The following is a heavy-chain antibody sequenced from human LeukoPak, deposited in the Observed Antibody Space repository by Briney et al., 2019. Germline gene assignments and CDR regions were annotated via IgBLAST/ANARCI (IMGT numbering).Heavy chain of an antibody. V-gene: IGHV4-31*03. D-gene: IGHD5-18*01. J-gene: IGHJ4*02. CDR1: GGSIRSGNYH. CDR3: ARGGAYSSADY. CDR2: IYYSGRT. Sequence: PSETLSLTCTVSGGSIRSGNYHWTWIRQHPGKGLEWIGYIYYSGRTFYNPSLQSRVSISVDTSKNQFSLKLSSVTAADTAVYYCARGGAYSSADYWGQGTLVTVSS.